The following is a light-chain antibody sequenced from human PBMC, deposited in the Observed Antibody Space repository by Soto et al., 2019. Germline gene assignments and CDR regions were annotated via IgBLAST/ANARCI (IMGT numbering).Light chain of an antibody. CDR2: WAS. CDR1: QSVFYFSNNKNY. J-gene: IGKJ5*01. V-gene: IGKV4-1*01. CDR3: QQYYSTPLT. Sequence: DIVMTQSPDSLGVSLGERATINCKSSQSVFYFSNNKNYLAWYQQKPGQAPKLLFFWASTRESGVPDRFNGSGSGTDFTLTISSLQAEDVAIYFCQQYYSTPLTFGQGTRLEIK.